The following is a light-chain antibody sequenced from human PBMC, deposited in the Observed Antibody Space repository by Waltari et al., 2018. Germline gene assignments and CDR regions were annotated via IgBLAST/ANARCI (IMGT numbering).Light chain of an antibody. CDR2: DAS. V-gene: IGKV3-15*01. CDR3: QQYSNWPYT. J-gene: IGKJ2*01. Sequence: EIVLTQSPATLSVSPGERATLSCRASQSVSNNLAWYQQKFGQAPRLLVYDASTRATGFPARFSGSGSGTEFTLTISSLQSEDYAVYYCQQYSNWPYTFGQGTKVGIK. CDR1: QSVSNN.